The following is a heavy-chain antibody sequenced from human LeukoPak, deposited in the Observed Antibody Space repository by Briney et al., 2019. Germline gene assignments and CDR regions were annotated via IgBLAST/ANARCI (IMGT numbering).Heavy chain of an antibody. J-gene: IGHJ4*02. CDR3: ARDRGGSGRLGRFDN. Sequence: GGSLRLSCAASGFTFSTYWMTWVRQAPGKGLEWVANIKQDGSEKYYVDSVKGRFTISRDNAKKLLYLQMNSLRVEDTAVYYCARDRGGSGRLGRFDNGGQGTLVTVSP. CDR1: GFTFSTYW. D-gene: IGHD6-19*01. CDR2: IKQDGSEK. V-gene: IGHV3-7*01.